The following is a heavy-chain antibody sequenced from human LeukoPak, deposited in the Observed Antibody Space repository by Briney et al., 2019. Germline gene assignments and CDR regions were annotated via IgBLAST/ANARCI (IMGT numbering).Heavy chain of an antibody. D-gene: IGHD5-18*01. CDR1: GFTFSSYG. V-gene: IGHV3-33*01. Sequence: GGSLRLSCAASGFTFSSYGMHWVRQAPGKGLEWVAVIWYDGSNKYYADSVKGRFTISRDNSKNTLYLQMNSLRADDTAVYYCALDTAMVPNYYYYYMDVWGKGTTVTVSS. J-gene: IGHJ6*03. CDR2: IWYDGSNK. CDR3: ALDTAMVPNYYYYYMDV.